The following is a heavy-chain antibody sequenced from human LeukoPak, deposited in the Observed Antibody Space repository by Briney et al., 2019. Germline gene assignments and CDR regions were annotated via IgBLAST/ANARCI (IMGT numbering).Heavy chain of an antibody. CDR2: ISAYNGNT. CDR1: GYTFTSYG. V-gene: IGHV1-18*01. J-gene: IGHJ6*02. CDR3: ARDRVSTRDYYYGMDV. Sequence: ASVKVSCKASGYTFTSYGISWVRQAPGRGLEWMGWISAYNGNTNYAQKLQGRVTMTTDTSTSTAYMELRSLRSDDTAVYYCARDRVSTRDYYYGMDVWGQGTTVTVSS.